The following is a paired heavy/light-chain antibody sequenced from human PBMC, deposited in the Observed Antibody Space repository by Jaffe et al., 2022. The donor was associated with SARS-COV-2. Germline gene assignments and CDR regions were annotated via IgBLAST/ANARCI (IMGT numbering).Light chain of an antibody. Sequence: VIWMTQSPSLLSASTGDRVTISCRMSQGISSYLAWYQQKPGKAPELLIYAASTLQSGVPSRFSGSGSGTDFTLTISCLQSEDFATYYCQQYYSFPRTFGQGTKLEIK. V-gene: IGKV1D-8*01. CDR2: AAS. CDR1: QGISSY. J-gene: IGKJ2*02. CDR3: QQYYSFPRT.
Heavy chain of an antibody. CDR1: GFTFSSYA. CDR2: ISGSGGST. V-gene: IGHV3-23*01. J-gene: IGHJ6*02. D-gene: IGHD1-26*01. Sequence: EVQLLESGGGLVQPGGSLRLSCAASGFTFSSYAMSWVRQAPGKGLEWVSAISGSGGSTYYADSVKGRFTISRDNSKNTLYLQMNSLRAEDTAVYYCAKDQLMEWELHPYYYYYYGMDVWGQGTTVTVSS. CDR3: AKDQLMEWELHPYYYYYYGMDV.